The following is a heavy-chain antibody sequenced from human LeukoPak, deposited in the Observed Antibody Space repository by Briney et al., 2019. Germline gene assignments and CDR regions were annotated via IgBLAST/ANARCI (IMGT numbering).Heavy chain of an antibody. CDR1: GFTFGSYE. CDR3: ARDNYDSSDYYFD. CDR2: ISSSGSTT. V-gene: IGHV3-48*03. D-gene: IGHD3-22*01. J-gene: IGHJ4*02. Sequence: GSRRLSCAASGFTFGSYEMNWVRQAQGEGLEWVSYISSSGSTTHYADSVKGRFTISRDNAKNSLYLRMHSLRAEDTAVYYCARDNYDSSDYYFDWGQGTLVTVSS.